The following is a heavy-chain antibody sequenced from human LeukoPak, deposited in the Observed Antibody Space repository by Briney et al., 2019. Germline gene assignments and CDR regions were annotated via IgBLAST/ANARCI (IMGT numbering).Heavy chain of an antibody. J-gene: IGHJ5*02. CDR3: ARDLYCSSTSCYNWFDP. CDR2: INPNSGGT. V-gene: IGHV1-2*02. D-gene: IGHD2-2*01. Sequence: ASVKVSRKASGYTFTGYYMHWVRQAPGQGLEWMGWINPNSGGTNYAQKFQGRVTMTRDTSISTAYMELSRLRSDDTAVYYCARDLYCSSTSCYNWFDPWGQGTLVTVSS. CDR1: GYTFTGYY.